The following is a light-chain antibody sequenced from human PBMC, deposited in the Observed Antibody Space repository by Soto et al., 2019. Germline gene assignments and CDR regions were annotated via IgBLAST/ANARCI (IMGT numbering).Light chain of an antibody. Sequence: EIVMTRSPATLSVSPGERATLSCRASQSVSSNLAWYQQKPGQAPRLLIYGASTRATGIPARFSGSGSGTEFTLTISSLQSEDFAVYYCQQYNNWGTFGQGTKVDIK. CDR1: QSVSSN. CDR3: QQYNNWGT. CDR2: GAS. V-gene: IGKV3-15*01. J-gene: IGKJ2*01.